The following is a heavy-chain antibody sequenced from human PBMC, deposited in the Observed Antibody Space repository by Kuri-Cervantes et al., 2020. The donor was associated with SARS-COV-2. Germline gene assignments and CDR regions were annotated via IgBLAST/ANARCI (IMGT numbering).Heavy chain of an antibody. CDR2: ISGSGGST. Sequence: GESLKISCAASGFTFSSYAMSWVRQAPGKGLGWVSAISGSGGSTYSADSVKGRFTISRDNSKNTLYLQMNSLRAEDTAVYYCAKGGLSLSCPYWGQGTLVTVSS. CDR3: AKGGLSLSCPY. CDR1: GFTFSSYA. J-gene: IGHJ4*02. D-gene: IGHD2-2*01. V-gene: IGHV3-23*01.